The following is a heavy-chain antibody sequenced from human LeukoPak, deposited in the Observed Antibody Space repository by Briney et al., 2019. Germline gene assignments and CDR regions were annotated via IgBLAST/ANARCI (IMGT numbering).Heavy chain of an antibody. CDR3: GRLSYGSGWYPYYFDD. D-gene: IGHD6-19*01. Sequence: ASVTVSYKASGYTFTSYYMHWVRQPPPQGLEWMGIINPSCGSTSYAHKFQGRVTMIRDMATSTVYMGLSGLRSEDTGVYYCGRLSYGSGWYPYYFDDWGQGTVVTVSS. V-gene: IGHV1-46*01. J-gene: IGHJ4*02. CDR2: INPSCGST. CDR1: GYTFTSYY.